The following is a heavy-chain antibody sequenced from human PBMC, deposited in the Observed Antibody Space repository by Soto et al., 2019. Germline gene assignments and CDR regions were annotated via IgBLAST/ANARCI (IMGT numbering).Heavy chain of an antibody. D-gene: IGHD3-16*01. CDR1: GFTVSSNY. CDR3: ARGESFFDC. J-gene: IGHJ4*02. CDR2: IYSGGST. Sequence: EVQLVESGGGLIQPGGSLRLSCAASGFTVSSNYMSWVRQAPGKGLQWVSGIYSGGSTYYADSVKGRLTISRDNSKNTRYLQMNSLRAERSAVYYWARGESFFDCWGQGTLVTVAS. V-gene: IGHV3-53*01.